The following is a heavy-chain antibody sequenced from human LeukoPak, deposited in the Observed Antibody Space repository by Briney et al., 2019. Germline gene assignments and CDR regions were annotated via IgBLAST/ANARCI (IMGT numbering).Heavy chain of an antibody. Sequence: GASVKVSCKASGGTFSSYAISWVRQAPGQGLEWMGGIIPIFGTANYAQKFQGRVTITADESTSTAYMELSSLRSEDTAVYYCASPSGSYQRGSFDYWGQGTLVTVSS. CDR3: ASPSGSYQRGSFDY. D-gene: IGHD1-26*01. V-gene: IGHV1-69*13. CDR1: GGTFSSYA. J-gene: IGHJ4*02. CDR2: IIPIFGTA.